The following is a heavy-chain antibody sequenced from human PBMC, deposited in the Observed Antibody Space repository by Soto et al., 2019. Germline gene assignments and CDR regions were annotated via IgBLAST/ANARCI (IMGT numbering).Heavy chain of an antibody. J-gene: IGHJ6*02. V-gene: IGHV3-49*03. CDR2: IRSKAYGGTT. D-gene: IGHD2-2*01. CDR3: TRDPDCSSTSCLDYSYGMDV. CDR1: GFTFGDYA. Sequence: GGSLRLSCTASGFTFGDYAMSWFRQAPGKGPEWVGFIRSKAYGGTTEYAASVKGRFTISRDDSKSIAYLQMNSLKTEDTAVYYCTRDPDCSSTSCLDYSYGMDVWGQGTTVTVSS.